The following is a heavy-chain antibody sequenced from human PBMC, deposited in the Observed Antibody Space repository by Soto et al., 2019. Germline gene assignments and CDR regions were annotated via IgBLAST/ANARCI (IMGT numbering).Heavy chain of an antibody. V-gene: IGHV4-30-4*01. Sequence: SETLSLTWAVSGHAISSGDYYWSWIRRPPGKGLEWIGLIYYSGSTHYSPSFESRLMISVNTSKKQFSLKLPSATDADTALYYCPRDFKRYSSQPGPLEYWGQRTLVTV. CDR1: GHAISSGDYY. CDR2: IYYSGST. J-gene: IGHJ4*02. D-gene: IGHD6-13*01. CDR3: PRDFKRYSSQPGPLEY.